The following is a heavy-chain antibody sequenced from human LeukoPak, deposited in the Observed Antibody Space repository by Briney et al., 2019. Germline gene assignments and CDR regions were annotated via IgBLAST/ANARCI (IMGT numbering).Heavy chain of an antibody. V-gene: IGHV1-2*02. CDR3: ARLVVVVPAAMPRPAYYYYYYYMDV. D-gene: IGHD2-2*01. CDR2: INPNSGGT. Sequence: ASVKVSCKASGYTFTGYYMHWVRQAPGQGLEWMGWINPNSGGTNYAQKFQGRVTMTRDTSISTAYMELSRLRSDDTAVYYCARLVVVVPAAMPRPAYYYYYYYMDVWGKGTTVTIPS. CDR1: GYTFTGYY. J-gene: IGHJ6*03.